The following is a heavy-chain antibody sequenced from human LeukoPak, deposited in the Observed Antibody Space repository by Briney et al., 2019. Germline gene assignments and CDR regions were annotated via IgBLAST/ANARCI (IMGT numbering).Heavy chain of an antibody. D-gene: IGHD2-15*01. V-gene: IGHV1-2*02. Sequence: ASVKVSCKASGCTFTGYYMHWVRQAPGQGLEWMGWINPNSGGTNYAQKFQGRVTMTRDTSISTAYMELSRLRSDDTAVYYCARDEESSGGSMDVWGQGTTVTVSS. CDR1: GCTFTGYY. CDR2: INPNSGGT. CDR3: ARDEESSGGSMDV. J-gene: IGHJ6*02.